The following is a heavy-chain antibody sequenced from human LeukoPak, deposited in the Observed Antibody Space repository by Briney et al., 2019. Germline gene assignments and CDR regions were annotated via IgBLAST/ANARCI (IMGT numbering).Heavy chain of an antibody. CDR3: ARGPTYQPIDS. D-gene: IGHD2-2*01. V-gene: IGHV4-39*02. CDR1: GGSISSSSYY. CDR2: IHYSGTT. Sequence: SETLSLTCSVSGGSISSSSYYWSWIRQPPGKGLDWIASIHYSGTTYYNPSLKSRVTISVDTSKNHFSLKLSSVTAADTAVYYCARGPTYQPIDSWGQGTLVTVSS. J-gene: IGHJ4*02.